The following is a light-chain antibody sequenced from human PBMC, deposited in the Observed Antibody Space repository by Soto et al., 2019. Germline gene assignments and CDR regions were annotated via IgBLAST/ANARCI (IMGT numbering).Light chain of an antibody. CDR1: QSISSVY. CDR3: QQYGSVPWT. Sequence: EIVLTQSPGTLSLSPGERATLSCRASQSISSVYLAWYQHKPGQAPRLLIYGASNRATGIPDRFSGSGSGTDFTLTISRLEPEDFAVYYCQQYGSVPWTFGQGTTVEIK. CDR2: GAS. V-gene: IGKV3-20*01. J-gene: IGKJ1*01.